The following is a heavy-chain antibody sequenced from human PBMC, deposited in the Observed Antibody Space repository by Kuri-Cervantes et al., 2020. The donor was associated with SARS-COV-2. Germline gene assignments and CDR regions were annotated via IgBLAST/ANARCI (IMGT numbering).Heavy chain of an antibody. CDR2: IGSDSAYR. Sequence: GESLKISCVASGFTLRSYTVQWVRQPPGKGLEWVSSIGSDSAYRYTAETVKGRFTISRDNAKNSLYLQMNSLRAEDTAVYYCAREGQLERPGAYYYYYGMDVWGQGTTVTVSS. J-gene: IGHJ6*02. D-gene: IGHD1-1*01. V-gene: IGHV3-21*01. CDR1: GFTLRSYT. CDR3: AREGQLERPGAYYYYYGMDV.